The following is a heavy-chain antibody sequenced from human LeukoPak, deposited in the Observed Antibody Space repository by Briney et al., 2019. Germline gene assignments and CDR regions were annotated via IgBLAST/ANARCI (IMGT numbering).Heavy chain of an antibody. Sequence: GGSLRLSCAASGFTFSGHNMNWVRQAPGKGLEWISFVSISSGTIYYADSVNGRFRISRDNAKSSLDLEMNSLRAEDTAVYYCARDPALWFGESDAFDIWGQGTMVTVSS. CDR2: VSISSGTI. J-gene: IGHJ3*02. CDR1: GFTFSGHN. D-gene: IGHD3-10*01. V-gene: IGHV3-48*04. CDR3: ARDPALWFGESDAFDI.